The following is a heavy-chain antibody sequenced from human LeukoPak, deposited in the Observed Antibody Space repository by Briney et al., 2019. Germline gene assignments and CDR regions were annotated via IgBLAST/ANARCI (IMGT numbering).Heavy chain of an antibody. Sequence: PSQTLSLTCAVSVGSISSGGYSWSWIRQPPGKGLEWIGYIYHSGSTYYNPSLKSRVTISVDRSKNQFSLKLSSVTAADTAVYYCARGFAGATVTTFDYWGQGTLVTVSS. CDR2: IYHSGST. V-gene: IGHV4-30-2*01. CDR1: VGSISSGGYS. J-gene: IGHJ4*02. D-gene: IGHD4-17*01. CDR3: ARGFAGATVTTFDY.